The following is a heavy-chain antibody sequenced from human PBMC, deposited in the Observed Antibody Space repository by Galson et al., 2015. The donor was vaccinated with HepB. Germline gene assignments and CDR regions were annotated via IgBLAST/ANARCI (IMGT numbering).Heavy chain of an antibody. CDR1: GYTFTSYA. D-gene: IGHD1-1*01. J-gene: IGHJ6*02. V-gene: IGHV1-3*01. CDR2: INAGNGNT. Sequence: SVKVSCKASGYTFTSYAMHWMRQAPGQRLEWMGWINAGNGNTKYSQKFQGRVTITRDTSASTAYMELSSLRSEDTAVYYCAREAGTTSADYYYGMDVWGQGTTVTVSS. CDR3: AREAGTTSADYYYGMDV.